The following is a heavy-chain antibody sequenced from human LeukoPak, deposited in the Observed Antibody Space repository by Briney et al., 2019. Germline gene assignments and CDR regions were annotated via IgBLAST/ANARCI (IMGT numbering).Heavy chain of an antibody. CDR2: FDPEDGET. Sequence: ASVKVSCKVSGYTLTELSMHWGRQAPGKGLEWMGGFDPEDGETIYAQKFQGRVTMTEDTSTDTAYMELSSLRSEDTAVYYCAISRFRYYYGAFDIWGQGTMVTVSS. J-gene: IGHJ3*02. CDR1: GYTLTELS. V-gene: IGHV1-24*01. D-gene: IGHD3-10*01. CDR3: AISRFRYYYGAFDI.